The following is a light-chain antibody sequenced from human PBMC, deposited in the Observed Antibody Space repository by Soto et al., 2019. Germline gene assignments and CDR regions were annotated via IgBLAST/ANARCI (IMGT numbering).Light chain of an antibody. J-gene: IGKJ4*01. Sequence: DIQMTQSPSSLPASVGDKVTITCQASQDIDTSLNWYQLRPGEPPKLLIYDASTLETGVPSRFSGSGSGIHFTLTITSLHPEDSATYFCQQFYDVFLTFGGGTRVEFK. CDR1: QDIDTS. CDR2: DAS. V-gene: IGKV1-33*01. CDR3: QQFYDVFLT.